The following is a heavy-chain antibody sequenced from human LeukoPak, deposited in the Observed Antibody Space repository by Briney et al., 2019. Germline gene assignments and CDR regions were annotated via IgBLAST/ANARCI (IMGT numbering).Heavy chain of an antibody. D-gene: IGHD3-9*01. CDR3: ASSYDEILTGYYRPGLFDY. V-gene: IGHV3-21*01. J-gene: IGHJ4*02. CDR2: ISSSSSYI. Sequence: SGGSLRLSCAASGFTFSSYSMNWVRQAPGKGLEWVSSISSSSSYIYYADSVKGRFTISRDNAKNSLYLQMNSLRAEDTAVYYCASSYDEILTGYYRPGLFDYWGQGTLVTVSS. CDR1: GFTFSSYS.